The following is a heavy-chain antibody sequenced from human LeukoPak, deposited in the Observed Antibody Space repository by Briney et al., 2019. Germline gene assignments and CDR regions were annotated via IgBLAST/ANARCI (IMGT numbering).Heavy chain of an antibody. V-gene: IGHV4-59*01. CDR1: GGSIGDYY. CDR3: ARRVAVRRPYALDI. J-gene: IGHJ3*02. D-gene: IGHD6-6*01. CDR2: IFYSGNT. Sequence: PSETLSLTCTVSGGSIGDYYWSWVRQPPGKELEWIGYIFYSGNTNSNPSLKSRVTISLDTSKNQFSLMLNSVTAADTAVYYCARRVAVRRPYALDIWGQGTMVTVSS.